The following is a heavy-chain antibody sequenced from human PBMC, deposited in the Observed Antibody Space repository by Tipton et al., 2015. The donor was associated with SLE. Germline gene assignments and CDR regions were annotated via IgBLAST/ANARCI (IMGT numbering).Heavy chain of an antibody. D-gene: IGHD7-27*01. J-gene: IGHJ3*02. V-gene: IGHV4-34*01. CDR1: GGSFSGYY. CDR2: INHSGGT. Sequence: TLSLTCAVYGGSFSGYYWSWIRQPPGKGLEWIGEINHSGGTYYNPSLKSRVTISVDTSKNQFSLKLSSLTAADTAVYYCASPSGPLTGAFDAFDIWGQGTMVTVSS. CDR3: ASPSGPLTGAFDAFDI.